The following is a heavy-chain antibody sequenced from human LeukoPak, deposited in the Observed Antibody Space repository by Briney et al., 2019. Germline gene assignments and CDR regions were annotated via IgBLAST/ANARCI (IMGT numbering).Heavy chain of an antibody. CDR1: GGSISSSSYY. D-gene: IGHD6-13*01. Sequence: SETLSLTCTVSGGSISSSSYYWGWVRQPPGKGLEWIGSIYYSGSTYYNPSLKSRVTISVDTSKNQFSLKLTSVTAADTAVYYCARRLAGTEDYWGQGTLVTVSS. J-gene: IGHJ4*02. CDR2: IYYSGST. V-gene: IGHV4-39*01. CDR3: ARRLAGTEDY.